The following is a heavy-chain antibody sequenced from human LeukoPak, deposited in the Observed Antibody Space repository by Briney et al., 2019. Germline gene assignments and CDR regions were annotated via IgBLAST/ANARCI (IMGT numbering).Heavy chain of an antibody. J-gene: IGHJ4*02. CDR3: ARDRVVGATSDFDY. Sequence: PGGSLRLSCAASGFTFSDYYMSWIRQAPGKGLEWVSYISSSGSTTYYADSVKGRFTISRDNAKNSLYLQMNSLRAEDTAVYYCARDRVVGATSDFDYWGQGTLVTVSS. CDR2: ISSSGSTT. D-gene: IGHD1-26*01. CDR1: GFTFSDYY. V-gene: IGHV3-11*01.